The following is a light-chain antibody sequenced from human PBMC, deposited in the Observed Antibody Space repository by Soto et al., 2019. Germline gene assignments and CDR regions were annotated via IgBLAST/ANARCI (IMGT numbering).Light chain of an antibody. V-gene: IGKV1-16*01. CDR1: QDIRIY. CDR2: TAS. CDR3: QQYWQYPVT. J-gene: IGKJ5*01. Sequence: DIQMTQSPSSLSASVGDRVTITCRASQDIRIYLGWFQQKPGKAPASLIYTASSLQSGVPSRFSGSGSGTDFTLTIDSLQPEDFATYFCQQYWQYPVTFGQGTRLEIQ.